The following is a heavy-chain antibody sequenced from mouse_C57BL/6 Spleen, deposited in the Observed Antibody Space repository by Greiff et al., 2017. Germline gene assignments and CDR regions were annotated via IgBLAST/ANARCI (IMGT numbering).Heavy chain of an antibody. J-gene: IGHJ4*01. CDR3: ARSEDGYSLYYAMDY. CDR1: GYTFTDYY. Sequence: VQLQQSGPELVKPGASVKISCKASGYTFTDYYMNWVKQSHGKSLEWIGDINPNNGGTRYNQKFKGKATLTVDKSSITAYMELRSLTSADSAVYDCARSEDGYSLYYAMDYGGQGTSVTVSS. CDR2: INPNNGGT. D-gene: IGHD2-3*01. V-gene: IGHV1-26*01.